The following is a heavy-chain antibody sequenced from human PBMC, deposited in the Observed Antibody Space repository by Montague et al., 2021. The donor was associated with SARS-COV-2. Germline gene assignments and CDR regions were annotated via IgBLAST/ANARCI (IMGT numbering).Heavy chain of an antibody. CDR2: ISSSSSFR. V-gene: IGHV3-11*05. J-gene: IGHJ4*02. Sequence: SLRLSCAASGFTFSDYYMSWIRQAPGKGLEWVSYISSSSSFRNYADSVKGRLTISRDNAKNSLYLQMNSLRAEDTAVHFCRRARITFFGVVIGPLDYWGQGTLVTVSS. CDR1: GFTFSDYY. D-gene: IGHD3-3*01. CDR3: RRARITFFGVVIGPLDY.